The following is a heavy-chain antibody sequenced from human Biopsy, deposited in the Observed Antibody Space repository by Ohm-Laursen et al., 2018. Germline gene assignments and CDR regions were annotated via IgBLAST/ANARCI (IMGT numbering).Heavy chain of an antibody. CDR1: GGSISSSTTYY. J-gene: IGHJ5*02. CDR3: ARHPTGFWFDP. V-gene: IGHV4-39*01. Sequence: SETLSLTCTVSGGSISSSTTYYWAWLRQPPGKGLEWIGSIYNTETTFYNPSLKSRVTISVDTSTNQFSLKVSSVTVADTALYFCARHPTGFWFDPWGHGTLVTVSS. CDR2: IYNTETT.